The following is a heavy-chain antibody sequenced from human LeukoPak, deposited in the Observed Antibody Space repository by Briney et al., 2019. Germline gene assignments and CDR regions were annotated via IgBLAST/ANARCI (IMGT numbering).Heavy chain of an antibody. Sequence: GGSLRLSCAASGFTFSSYWMSWVRQAPGKGLEWVANIKQDGSEKYYVDSVKGRFTISRDNAKNSLYLQMNSLRAEDTAVYYCARGGARYSSSSLGNYYYYGMDVWAKGPRSPSP. CDR3: ARGGARYSSSSLGNYYYYGMDV. D-gene: IGHD6-6*01. CDR1: GFTFSSYW. J-gene: IGHJ6*02. CDR2: IKQDGSEK. V-gene: IGHV3-7*01.